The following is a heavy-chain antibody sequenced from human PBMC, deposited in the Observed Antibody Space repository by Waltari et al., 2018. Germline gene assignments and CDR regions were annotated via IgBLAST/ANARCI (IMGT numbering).Heavy chain of an antibody. CDR1: GFTFSSYW. V-gene: IGHV3-7*01. CDR3: ARDRRTGVGAFDI. CDR2: IKQDGSEK. D-gene: IGHD2-8*02. Sequence: EVQLVESGGGLVQPGGSLRLSCAASGFTFSSYWMSWVRQAPGKGLEWVANIKQDGSEKYYVDSVKGRFTISRDNAKNSLYLQMNSLRAEDTAVYYCARDRRTGVGAFDIWGQGTMVTVSS. J-gene: IGHJ3*02.